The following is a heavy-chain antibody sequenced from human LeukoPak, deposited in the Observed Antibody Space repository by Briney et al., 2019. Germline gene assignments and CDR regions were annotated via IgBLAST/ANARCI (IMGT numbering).Heavy chain of an antibody. D-gene: IGHD6-19*01. J-gene: IGHJ4*02. CDR3: ASTLPESVAADY. V-gene: IGHV1-46*01. CDR2: INPSGGST. Sequence: ASVKVSCKASGYTFTSYYMHWVGQAPGQGLEGMGIINPSGGSTSYAQKFQGRVTMTRDTSTSTVYMELSSLRSEDTAVYYCASTLPESVAADYWGQGTLVTVSS. CDR1: GYTFTSYY.